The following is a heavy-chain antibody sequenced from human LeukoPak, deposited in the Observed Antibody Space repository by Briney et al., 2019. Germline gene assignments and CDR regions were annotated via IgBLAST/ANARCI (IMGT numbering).Heavy chain of an antibody. J-gene: IGHJ4*02. V-gene: IGHV4-39*07. CDR2: IYYSGST. CDR1: GGSISSSSYY. D-gene: IGHD3-9*01. Sequence: SETLSLTCTVSGGSISSSSYYWGWIRQPPGKGLEWIGSIYYSGSTYYNPSLKSRVTISVDTSKNQFSLNLSSVTAADTAVYYCARGLNSDWLPLDYWGQGTLVIVSS. CDR3: ARGLNSDWLPLDY.